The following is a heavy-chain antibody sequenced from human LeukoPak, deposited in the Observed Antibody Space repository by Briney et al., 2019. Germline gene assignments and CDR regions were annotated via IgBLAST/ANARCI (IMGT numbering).Heavy chain of an antibody. Sequence: GGSLRLSCAASGFILTSHWMYWVRQVPGKGLVWVSRINGDGTITSYADSVKGRFTISRDNAKNTLYLQINSLSAEDTAIYYCVRDPRGDGSSTFGYWGQGTLVTVSS. J-gene: IGHJ4*02. CDR2: INGDGTIT. V-gene: IGHV3-74*01. CDR3: VRDPRGDGSSTFGY. CDR1: GFILTSHW. D-gene: IGHD1-26*01.